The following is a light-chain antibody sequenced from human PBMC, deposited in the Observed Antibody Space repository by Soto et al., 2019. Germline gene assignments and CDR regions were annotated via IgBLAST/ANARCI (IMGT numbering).Light chain of an antibody. Sequence: DIQMTQSPSTLYASVGYRVSITCRASQSISSWLAWFQPKPGKAPKLLIYDASSLESGVPSRFSGSGSGTEFTLTISSLQPDDFATYYCQQYSSYSTFGQGTKVDI. J-gene: IGKJ1*01. CDR1: QSISSW. CDR3: QQYSSYST. V-gene: IGKV1-5*01. CDR2: DAS.